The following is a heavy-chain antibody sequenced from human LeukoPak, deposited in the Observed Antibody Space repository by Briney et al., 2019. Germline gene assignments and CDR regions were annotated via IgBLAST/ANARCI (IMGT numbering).Heavy chain of an antibody. D-gene: IGHD2-2*01. Sequence: GGSLRLSCAASGFTFSDHAMSWVRQAPGKGQEWVSFSGSGGSAYYPDSVKGRFTISRDKSKDTVFLQMNSLRAEDTAVYFCAKGRSSTSSCDYWGQGTLVTVSS. J-gene: IGHJ4*02. CDR1: GFTFSDHA. CDR2: SGSGGSA. V-gene: IGHV3-23*01. CDR3: AKGRSSTSSCDY.